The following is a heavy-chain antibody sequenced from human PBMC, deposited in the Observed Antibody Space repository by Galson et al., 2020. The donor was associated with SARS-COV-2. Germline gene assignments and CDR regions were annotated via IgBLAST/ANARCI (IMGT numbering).Heavy chain of an antibody. CDR1: GFTFSSYA. V-gene: IGHV3-30*04. CDR3: ARDVYRYCDLHNCYSGFDY. J-gene: IGHJ4*02. CDR2: ISYDESNK. Sequence: GGSLRLSCAASGFTFSSYAMHWVRQAPDKGLEWVALISYDESNKYYADSVKGRFTISRDNSKNTLYLQMNSLRAEDTAVYFCARDVYRYCDLHNCYSGFDYWGQGTLVTVSS. D-gene: IGHD2-15*01.